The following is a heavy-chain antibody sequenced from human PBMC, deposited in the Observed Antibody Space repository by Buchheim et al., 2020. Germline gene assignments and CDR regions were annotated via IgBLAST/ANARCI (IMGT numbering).Heavy chain of an antibody. J-gene: IGHJ6*02. CDR2: ISSSGSTI. Sequence: QVQVVESGGGLVKPGGSLRLSCAASGFTFSDYYISWIRQAPGKGLEWVSDISSSGSTIYYADSVKGRFTISRDNTKNSVYLQMKSLRVEDTAVYFCARGLKSSDWYSYYYYGMDVWGQGTT. CDR3: ARGLKSSDWYSYYYYGMDV. D-gene: IGHD6-19*01. V-gene: IGHV3-11*01. CDR1: GFTFSDYY.